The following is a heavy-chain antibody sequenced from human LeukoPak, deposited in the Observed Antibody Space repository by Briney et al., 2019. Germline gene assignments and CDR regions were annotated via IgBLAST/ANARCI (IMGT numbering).Heavy chain of an antibody. Sequence: PSETLSLTCTVSGGSINSYYWSWIRQPPGKGLEWIGYIYYSGSTNYNPSLKSRVTISVDTSKNQFSLKLSSVTAADTAVYYCASPGRRGIGTFDYWGQGTLVTVSS. J-gene: IGHJ4*02. D-gene: IGHD1-1*01. CDR1: GGSINSYY. CDR3: ASPGRRGIGTFDY. CDR2: IYYSGST. V-gene: IGHV4-59*12.